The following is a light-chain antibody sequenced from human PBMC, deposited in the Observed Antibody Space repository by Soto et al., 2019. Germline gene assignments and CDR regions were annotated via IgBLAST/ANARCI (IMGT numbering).Light chain of an antibody. Sequence: EIVLTQSPGTLSLSPGERATLSCRASQSVSSSYLAWYQQKPGQAPRLLIFGASSRATATPDRFSGSGSGTDFTLTIRRLEPEDSAVYHCQQYGGSPPTFGQGTKVEIK. CDR1: QSVSSSY. CDR2: GAS. V-gene: IGKV3-20*01. J-gene: IGKJ1*01. CDR3: QQYGGSPPT.